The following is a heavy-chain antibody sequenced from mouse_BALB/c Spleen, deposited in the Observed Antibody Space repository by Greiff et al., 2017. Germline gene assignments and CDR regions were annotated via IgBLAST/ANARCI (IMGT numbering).Heavy chain of an antibody. CDR2: ISSGGST. Sequence: EVQLVESGGGLVKPGGSLKLSCAASGFTFSSYAMSWVRQTPEKRLEWVASISSGGSTYYPDSVKGRFTISRDNARNILYLQMSSLRSEDTAMYYCARGNYYALYYFDYWGQGTTLTVSS. CDR3: ARGNYYALYYFDY. D-gene: IGHD1-1*02. CDR1: GFTFSSYA. J-gene: IGHJ2*01. V-gene: IGHV5-6-5*01.